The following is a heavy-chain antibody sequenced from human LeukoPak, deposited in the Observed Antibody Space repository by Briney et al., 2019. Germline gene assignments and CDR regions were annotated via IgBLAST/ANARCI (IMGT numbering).Heavy chain of an antibody. V-gene: IGHV4-59*12. CDR1: GGSISSYY. D-gene: IGHD5-24*01. CDR3: ATSALRRRQSPMYYFDY. Sequence: SETLSLTCTVSGGSISSYYWSWIRQPPGKGLEWIGYIYYSGSTNYNPSLKSRVTISVDTSKNQLSLKLSSVTAADTAVYYCATSALRRRQSPMYYFDYWRQGTLVTVSS. J-gene: IGHJ4*02. CDR2: IYYSGST.